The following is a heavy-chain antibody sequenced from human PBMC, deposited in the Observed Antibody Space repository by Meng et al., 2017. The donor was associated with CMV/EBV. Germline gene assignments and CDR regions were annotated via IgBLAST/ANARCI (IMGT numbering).Heavy chain of an antibody. D-gene: IGHD2-2*01. J-gene: IGHJ4*02. V-gene: IGHV1-2*02. CDR1: GYTFTGYY. CDR3: ARDSHCSSTSCPLDY. CDR2: INPNSGGT. Sequence: ASVKVSCKASGYTFTGYYMHWVRQAPGQGLEWMGWINPNSGGTNYAQKFQGRVTMTRDTSISTAYMELSRLRSDGTAVYYCARDSHCSSTSCPLDYWGQGTLVTVSS.